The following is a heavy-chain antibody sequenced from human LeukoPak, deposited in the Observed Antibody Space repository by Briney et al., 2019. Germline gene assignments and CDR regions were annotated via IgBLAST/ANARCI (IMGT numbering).Heavy chain of an antibody. Sequence: GGSLRLSCAASGFTFSSYAMGWVRQAPGRGLEWVSAISGTGNRTYYADSVKGRFTISRDNSKNTLYLQMNSLRAEDTAVYYCAKWGCSGGSCYPFDYWGQGTLVTVSS. CDR1: GFTFSSYA. J-gene: IGHJ4*02. CDR2: ISGTGNRT. D-gene: IGHD2-15*01. CDR3: AKWGCSGGSCYPFDY. V-gene: IGHV3-23*01.